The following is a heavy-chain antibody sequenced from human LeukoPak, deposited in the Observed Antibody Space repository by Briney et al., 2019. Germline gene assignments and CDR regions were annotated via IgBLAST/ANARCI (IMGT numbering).Heavy chain of an antibody. D-gene: IGHD3-9*01. CDR2: IYYSGST. CDR3: ARSHYDILTGYRNFDY. Sequence: PSETLSLTCTVSGGSISSGDYYWSWIRQPPGKGLEWIGYIYYSGSTYHNPSLKSRVTISVDTSKNQFSLKLSSVTAADTAVYYCARSHYDILTGYRNFDYWGQGTLVTVSS. CDR1: GGSISSGDYY. J-gene: IGHJ4*02. V-gene: IGHV4-30-4*08.